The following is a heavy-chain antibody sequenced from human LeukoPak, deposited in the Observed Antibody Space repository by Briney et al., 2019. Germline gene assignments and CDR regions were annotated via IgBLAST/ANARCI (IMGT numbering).Heavy chain of an antibody. J-gene: IGHJ6*02. D-gene: IGHD5-12*01. CDR3: ARDRCSGYDCYYYGMDV. CDR2: ISSSSTYI. V-gene: IGHV3-21*01. Sequence: GGSLRLSCAASGFTFSSYSMHWVRQAPGKGLEWVSFISSSSTYIYYADSVKGRFTISGDNAKNSLYLQMNSLRAEDTAVYYCARDRCSGYDCYYYGMDVWGQGTTVTVSS. CDR1: GFTFSSYS.